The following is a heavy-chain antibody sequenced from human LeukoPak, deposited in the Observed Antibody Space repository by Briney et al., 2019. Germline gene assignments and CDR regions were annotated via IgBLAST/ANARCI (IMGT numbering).Heavy chain of an antibody. D-gene: IGHD1-26*01. J-gene: IGHJ4*02. CDR1: GFTFSSYA. CDR2: ISGSGGGT. CDR3: VKDLGRYRNNCFDY. V-gene: IGHV3-23*01. Sequence: GGSLRLSCAASGFTFSSYAMSWVRQAPEKGLEWVSTISGSGGGTYYADSAKGRFTIPRDDSKNTLYLQMNSLRAEDTAVYYCVKDLGRYRNNCFDYWGQGTLVTVSS.